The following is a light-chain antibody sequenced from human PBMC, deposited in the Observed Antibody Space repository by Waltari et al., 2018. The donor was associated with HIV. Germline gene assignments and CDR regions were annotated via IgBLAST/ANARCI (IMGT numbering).Light chain of an antibody. CDR1: TSNIGGNT. Sequence: QSVLAQPPSASGTPGQRVTISRSGSTSNIGGNTVSWYQQLPGTAPKLLIYSNNERPSGVPGRLSGSTSGTSASLVISGLQSEDEADYYCAAWDDSLKGGAFGTGTKVTVL. CDR2: SNN. V-gene: IGLV1-44*01. CDR3: AAWDDSLKGGA. J-gene: IGLJ1*01.